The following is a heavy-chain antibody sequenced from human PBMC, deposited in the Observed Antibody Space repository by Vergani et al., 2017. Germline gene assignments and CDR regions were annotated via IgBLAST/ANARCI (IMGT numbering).Heavy chain of an antibody. CDR1: GYTFSSYA. J-gene: IGHJ3*02. D-gene: IGHD2-21*02. CDR3: ARSISHIVVVTAIGTDAFDI. CDR2: IIPIFGTA. V-gene: IGHV1-69*18. Sequence: QVQLVQSGAEVKKPGASVKVSCKASGYTFSSYAISWVRQAPGQGLEWMGRIIPIFGTANYAQKFQGRVTITADESTSTAYMELSSLRSEDTAVYYCARSISHIVVVTAIGTDAFDIWGQGTMVTVSS.